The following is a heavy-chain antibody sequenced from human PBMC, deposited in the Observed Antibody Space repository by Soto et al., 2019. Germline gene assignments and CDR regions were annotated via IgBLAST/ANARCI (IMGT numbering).Heavy chain of an antibody. CDR1: GFTFSSYA. CDR3: AKFGMATTKRSPPYYIDY. V-gene: IGHV3-23*01. D-gene: IGHD1-1*01. CDR2: ISGSGGGT. Sequence: GSLSLSCAASGFTFSSYAMSWVRQAPGKGLEWVSSISGSGGGTYYADSVKGRFTFSRDNSKNTLYLQMNSLRAEDTAVYYCAKFGMATTKRSPPYYIDYWGQGALVTVSS. J-gene: IGHJ4*02.